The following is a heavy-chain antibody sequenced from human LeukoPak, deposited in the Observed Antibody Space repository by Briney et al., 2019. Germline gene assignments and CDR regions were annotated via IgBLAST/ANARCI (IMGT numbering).Heavy chain of an antibody. D-gene: IGHD3-22*01. V-gene: IGHV4-59*01. CDR1: GASITTYY. Sequence: PSETLSLTCTVSGASITTYYWSWIRQPPGKGLEWIGFIYYSGITNYNPSLKSRVTISVDTSKNQFSLRLASVTAADTAVYYCARGCTTYYSDSTGYYRDAFDIWGQGTKVTVSS. J-gene: IGHJ3*02. CDR3: ARGCTTYYSDSTGYYRDAFDI. CDR2: IYYSGIT.